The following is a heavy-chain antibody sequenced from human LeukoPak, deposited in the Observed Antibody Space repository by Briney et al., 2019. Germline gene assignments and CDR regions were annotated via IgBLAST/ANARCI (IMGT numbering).Heavy chain of an antibody. J-gene: IGHJ5*02. D-gene: IGHD6-13*01. CDR3: ARVIAAAGTWWFDP. CDR1: GGSISSYY. Sequence: SETLSLTCTVSGGSISSYYWSWIRQPPGKGLEWIGYIYYSGSTNYNPSLKSRVTISVDTSKNQFSLKPSSVTAADTAVYYCARVIAAAGTWWFDPWGQGTLVTVSS. V-gene: IGHV4-59*01. CDR2: IYYSGST.